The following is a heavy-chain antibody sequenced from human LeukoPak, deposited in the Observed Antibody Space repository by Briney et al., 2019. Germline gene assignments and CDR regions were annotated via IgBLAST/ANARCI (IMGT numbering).Heavy chain of an antibody. CDR3: ARQRSKYYYENY. CDR2: IYYSGST. Sequence: SETLSLTCSVSGGSISNSSYYWGWIRQPPGKGLEWIGTIYYSGSTYHNPSLKSRVIISVDTSKNQFTLKLSSVPAADTAVYYCARQRSKYYYENYWGQGTLVTVSS. V-gene: IGHV4-39*01. D-gene: IGHD3-22*01. J-gene: IGHJ4*02. CDR1: GGSISNSSYY.